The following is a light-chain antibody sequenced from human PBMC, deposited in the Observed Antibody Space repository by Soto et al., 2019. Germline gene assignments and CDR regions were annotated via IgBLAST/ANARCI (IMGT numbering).Light chain of an antibody. CDR1: QSVSFH. Sequence: EIVLTQSPATLSVSPGDTATLSCRASQSVSFHLAWYQQKPGQAPRLLIYDAYNRATGIPPRFSGSGSGTDFTLTISSLEPEDSAVYYCQQRHMWPITFGQGTRLEIK. V-gene: IGKV3-11*01. CDR2: DAY. J-gene: IGKJ5*01. CDR3: QQRHMWPIT.